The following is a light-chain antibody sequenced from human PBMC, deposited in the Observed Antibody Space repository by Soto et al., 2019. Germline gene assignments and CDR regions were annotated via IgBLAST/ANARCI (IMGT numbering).Light chain of an antibody. V-gene: IGLV1-44*01. J-gene: IGLJ2*01. Sequence: QSVLTQPPSASVTPGQRVTISCSGGSSNIKTNGVSWYQQVPGAAPKLLIYSNNQRPSGAPDRFTGSKSGTSASLAIAGLQSEDEATYHCATWDDSLNGLIFGGGTKLTVL. CDR3: ATWDDSLNGLI. CDR1: SSNIKTNG. CDR2: SNN.